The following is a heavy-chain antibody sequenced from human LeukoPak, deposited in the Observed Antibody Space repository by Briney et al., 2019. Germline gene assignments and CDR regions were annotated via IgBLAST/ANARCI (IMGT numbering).Heavy chain of an antibody. J-gene: IGHJ6*03. CDR1: GFTFSSYA. Sequence: PGGSLRLSCAASGFTFSSYAMSWVRQAPGKGLEWVGFIRSKAYGGTTEYAASVKGRFTISRDDSKSIAYLQMNSLKTEDTAVYYCSRDAVFSGYSYGYAPDYYYYYMDVWGRGTTVTVSS. CDR3: SRDAVFSGYSYGYAPDYYYYYMDV. D-gene: IGHD5-18*01. V-gene: IGHV3-49*04. CDR2: IRSKAYGGTT.